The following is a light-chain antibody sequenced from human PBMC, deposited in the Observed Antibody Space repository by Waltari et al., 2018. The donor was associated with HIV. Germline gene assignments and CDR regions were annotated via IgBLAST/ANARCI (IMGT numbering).Light chain of an antibody. CDR1: RSNIGSNT. J-gene: IGLJ3*02. Sequence: QSVLTQPPSASGTPGQRVIISCSGNRSNIGSNTVNWYQQFSGAAPTLLIYSNNQLPSAVPDRFSGSKSGSAASLAISGLKSEDEADYHCATWDDALSGPVFGAGTKLTV. CDR2: SNN. CDR3: ATWDDALSGPV. V-gene: IGLV1-44*01.